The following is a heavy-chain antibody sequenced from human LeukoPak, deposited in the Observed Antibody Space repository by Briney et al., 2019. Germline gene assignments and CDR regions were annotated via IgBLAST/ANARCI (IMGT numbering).Heavy chain of an antibody. CDR3: ARQHYDSSGYFSWFGP. J-gene: IGHJ5*02. D-gene: IGHD3-22*01. CDR2: IYHSGST. CDR1: GYSISSGYF. V-gene: IGHV4-38-2*02. Sequence: SETLSLTCTVSGYSISSGYFWGWIRQPPGKGLEWIGSIYHSGSTSYNPSLKSRLTISVDTSKNQFSLKLSSVTAADTAVYYCARQHYDSSGYFSWFGPWGQGTLVTVSS.